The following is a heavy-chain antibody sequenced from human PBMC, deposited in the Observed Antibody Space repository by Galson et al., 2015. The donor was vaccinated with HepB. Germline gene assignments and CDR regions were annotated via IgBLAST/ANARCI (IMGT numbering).Heavy chain of an antibody. CDR3: ARVIGDFHAFDI. V-gene: IGHV1-2*02. Sequence: SVKVSCKASGYTFTGYYIHWVRQAPGQGLEWMGWINPDSGGTTYARKFQGGVTMSRDTSITTAYMELSRLTSDDTAVYYCARVIGDFHAFDIWGQGTMVTVSA. J-gene: IGHJ3*02. D-gene: IGHD3-22*01. CDR1: GYTFTGYY. CDR2: INPDSGGT.